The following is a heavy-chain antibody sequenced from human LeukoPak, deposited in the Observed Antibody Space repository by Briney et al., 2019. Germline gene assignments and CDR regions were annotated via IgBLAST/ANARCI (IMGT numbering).Heavy chain of an antibody. J-gene: IGHJ4*02. CDR3: ARSTIGYCSGGSCYSLDYFDY. D-gene: IGHD2-15*01. V-gene: IGHV1-18*01. CDR1: GYTFTSYG. Sequence: ASVKVSCKASGYTFTSYGISWVRQAPGQGLEWMGWISAYNGNTNYAQKLQGRVTMTTDTSTSTAYMELRSLRSDDTAVYYCARSTIGYCSGGSCYSLDYFDYWGQGTLSPSPQ. CDR2: ISAYNGNT.